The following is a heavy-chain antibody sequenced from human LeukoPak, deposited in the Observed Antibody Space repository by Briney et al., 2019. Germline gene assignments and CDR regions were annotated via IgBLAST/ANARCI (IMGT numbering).Heavy chain of an antibody. V-gene: IGHV3-48*01. CDR3: ARGSSSWPFDY. Sequence: GGSLRLSCAASGFTFSSYSINWVRQAPGKGLEWVSYISSSSSTIYYADSVKGRFTISRDNAKNPLYLQMNSLRAEDTAVYYCARGSSSWPFDYWGQGTLVTVSS. CDR1: GFTFSSYS. D-gene: IGHD6-13*01. J-gene: IGHJ4*02. CDR2: ISSSSSTI.